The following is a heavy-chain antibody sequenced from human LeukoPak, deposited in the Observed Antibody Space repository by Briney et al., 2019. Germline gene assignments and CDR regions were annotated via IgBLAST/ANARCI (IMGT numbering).Heavy chain of an antibody. CDR2: ISGSGGST. CDR1: GFTFSTYA. D-gene: IGHD3-22*01. J-gene: IGHJ5*02. CDR3: ARDHGSGYYQRKNWFDP. V-gene: IGHV3-23*01. Sequence: GGSLRLSCAASGFTFSTYAMNWVRQAPGKGLEWVSAISGSGGSTYYADSVKGRFTISRDNSKNTLYVQMNSLRAEDTAVYYCARDHGSGYYQRKNWFDPWGQGTLVTVSS.